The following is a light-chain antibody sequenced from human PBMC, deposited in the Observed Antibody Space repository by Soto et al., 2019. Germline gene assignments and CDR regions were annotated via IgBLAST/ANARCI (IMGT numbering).Light chain of an antibody. CDR2: GAS. V-gene: IGKV3-20*01. J-gene: IGKJ5*01. CDR3: QQYGSSPPIT. CDR1: QSVSSSS. Sequence: EVVLTPAPGTLFLSPGERVTPSFRARQSVSSSSLAWYQQKPGQAPRLLIYGASRRATGIPDRFSGSGSGTDFSLTISRLEPEDFAVYYCQQYGSSPPITFGQGTRLEI.